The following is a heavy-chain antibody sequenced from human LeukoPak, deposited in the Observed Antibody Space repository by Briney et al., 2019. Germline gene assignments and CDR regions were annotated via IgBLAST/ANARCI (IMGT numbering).Heavy chain of an antibody. J-gene: IGHJ4*02. CDR2: ISVSGGSI. V-gene: IGHV3-23*01. CDR3: AKEHSVLTMMRGLDS. Sequence: GGSLRLSCAASGFTFSNYALHWVRQAPGKGLEWVSGISVSGGSIFYADSVTGRFTISRDNSKDTLYLQMNSLRVEDTALYYCAKEHSVLTMMRGLDSWGQGTLVTVSS. D-gene: IGHD3-22*01. CDR1: GFTFSNYA.